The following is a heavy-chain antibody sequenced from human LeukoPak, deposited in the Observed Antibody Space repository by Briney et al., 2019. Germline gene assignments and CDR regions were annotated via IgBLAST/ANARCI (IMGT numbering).Heavy chain of an antibody. D-gene: IGHD6-13*01. V-gene: IGHV4-39*01. CDR2: IYYSGST. J-gene: IGHJ4*02. CDR1: GGSISSSSYY. CDR3: ASLVAIAAAGLFDY. Sequence: PSETLSLTCTVSGGSISSSSYYWGWIRQPPGKGLEWIGSIYYSGSTYYNPSLKSRVTISVDTSKNQFSLKLSSVTAADTAVYYCASLVAIAAAGLFDYWGQGTLVTVSS.